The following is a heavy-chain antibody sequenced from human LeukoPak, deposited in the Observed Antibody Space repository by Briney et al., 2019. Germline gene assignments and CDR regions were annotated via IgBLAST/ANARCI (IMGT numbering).Heavy chain of an antibody. Sequence: PSETLSLTCTVSSGSISSSYWSWIRQSPGKGRECSGYIHHSGNTNSSPPLKSRVTISVVTPNNQFSLKLNSVTAADTAVYYCVRWQYCGGNCFFSAFDIWGQGTMVTVSS. V-gene: IGHV4-59*01. CDR1: SGSISSSY. D-gene: IGHD2-21*01. J-gene: IGHJ3*02. CDR3: VRWQYCGGNCFFSAFDI. CDR2: IHHSGNT.